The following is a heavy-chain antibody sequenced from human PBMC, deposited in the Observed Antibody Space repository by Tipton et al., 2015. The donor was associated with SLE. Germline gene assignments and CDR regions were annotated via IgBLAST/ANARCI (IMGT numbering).Heavy chain of an antibody. CDR1: GDSVTSHY. J-gene: IGHJ4*02. CDR2: MYYIGSPNYYSGST. Sequence: TLSLTCNVSGDSVTSHYWTWIRQPPGKGLEWIGCMYYIGSPNYYSGSTNYNASLKSRVTISIDASANQFSLNLNSVTAADTAVYYCSRFRGGRNFFDYWGQGIPVTVSS. CDR3: SRFRGGRNFFDY. D-gene: IGHD1-1*01. V-gene: IGHV4-59*02.